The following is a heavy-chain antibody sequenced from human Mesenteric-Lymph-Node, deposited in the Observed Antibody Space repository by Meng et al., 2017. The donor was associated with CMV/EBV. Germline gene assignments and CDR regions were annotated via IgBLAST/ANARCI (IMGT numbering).Heavy chain of an antibody. J-gene: IGHJ6*02. D-gene: IGHD3-3*01. CDR3: ARDSSYDFWNGMDV. CDR1: GFTFSSYS. V-gene: IGHV3-21*01. CDR2: ITSGTSYIYSSSSSI. Sequence: GESLKISCAASGFTFSSYSMNWVRQAPGKGLEWVSSITSGTSYIYSSSSSIFYAESVKGRFTISRDNAKNSLYLQMDSLGAEDTAVYYCARDSSYDFWNGMDVWGQGTTVTVSS.